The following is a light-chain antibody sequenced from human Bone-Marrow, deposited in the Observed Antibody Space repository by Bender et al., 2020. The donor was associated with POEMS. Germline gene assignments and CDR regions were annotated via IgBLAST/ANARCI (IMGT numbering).Light chain of an antibody. V-gene: IGLV4-69*02. CDR1: NEHSSNA. Sequence: LVLTQAPSVSASLGASVNLTCTLNNEHSSNAIAWHQQQSEKGPRYLMKVTSYGSHTKGDGIPDRFSGSSSGAERYLTISGLQSEDEADYYCQTWGTGIRVFGGGTRLTVL. CDR3: QTWGTGIRV. J-gene: IGLJ3*02. CDR2: VTSYGSH.